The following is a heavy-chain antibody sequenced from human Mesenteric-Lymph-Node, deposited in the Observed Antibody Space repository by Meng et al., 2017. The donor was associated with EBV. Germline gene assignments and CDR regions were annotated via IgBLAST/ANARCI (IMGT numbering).Heavy chain of an antibody. Sequence: LQLQESGPGLVKPSQTLSLTFTVSGGSISSSSYYWGWIRQPPGKGLEWIGSIYYSGRTYYNPSLKSRVTISVDTSKNQFSLKLSSVTAADTAVYYCARPDSSSWIHFDYWGQGTLVTVSS. V-gene: IGHV4-39*01. CDR1: GGSISSSSYY. D-gene: IGHD6-13*01. CDR2: IYYSGRT. J-gene: IGHJ4*02. CDR3: ARPDSSSWIHFDY.